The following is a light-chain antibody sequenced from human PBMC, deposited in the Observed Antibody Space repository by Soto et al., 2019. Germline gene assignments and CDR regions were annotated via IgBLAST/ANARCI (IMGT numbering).Light chain of an antibody. CDR1: QSISNY. CDR3: QQSYRSPWT. CDR2: AAS. V-gene: IGKV1-39*01. Sequence: DIQMTQSPSSLSASVGDRVTITCRASQSISNYLNWYQQKPGKAPNLLIYAASTLQSGVPSRFSDSGSGTDFTLTISSLQAEDFATYYCQQSYRSPWTFGQGTKVDIK. J-gene: IGKJ1*01.